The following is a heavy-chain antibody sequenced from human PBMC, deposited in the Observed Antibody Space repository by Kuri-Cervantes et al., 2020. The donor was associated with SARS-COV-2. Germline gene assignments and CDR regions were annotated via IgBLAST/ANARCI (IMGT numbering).Heavy chain of an antibody. Sequence: SVKVSCKASGGTFSSYAISWVRQAPGQGLEWMGGIIPIFGTANYAQKFQGRVTITADESTSTAYMELSSLRSEDTAVYYCARGPGITMVRGVNVDLDYWGQGTLVTVSS. V-gene: IGHV1-69*13. D-gene: IGHD3-10*01. CDR1: GGTFSSYA. CDR3: ARGPGITMVRGVNVDLDY. CDR2: IIPIFGTA. J-gene: IGHJ4*02.